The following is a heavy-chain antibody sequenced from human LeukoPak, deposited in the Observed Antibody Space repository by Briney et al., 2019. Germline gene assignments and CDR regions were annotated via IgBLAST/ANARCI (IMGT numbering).Heavy chain of an antibody. D-gene: IGHD3-10*01. V-gene: IGHV3-48*03. Sequence: PGGSLRLSCAASGFTFSSYEMNWVRQAPGKGLEWVSYISSSGSTIYYADSVKGRFTISRDNSKNTLYLQMNSLRPEDTAVYYCAKVAAEYGSGSYSPADYWGQGTLVTVSS. CDR2: ISSSGSTI. CDR1: GFTFSSYE. J-gene: IGHJ4*02. CDR3: AKVAAEYGSGSYSPADY.